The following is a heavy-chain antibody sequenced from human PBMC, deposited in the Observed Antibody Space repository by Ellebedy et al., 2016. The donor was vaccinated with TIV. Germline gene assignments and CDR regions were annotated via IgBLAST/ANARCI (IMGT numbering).Heavy chain of an antibody. D-gene: IGHD3-10*01. Sequence: AASVKVSCKASGYSFTNYGIVWVRQAPGQGLEWMGWISGSSGNTRYSKKLQGRVTMTTATSASTAYLSLRSLRSADTAVYYCARGGSAAASGTVDYWGQGTLVTVSS. CDR2: ISGSSGNT. CDR1: GYSFTNYG. J-gene: IGHJ4*02. V-gene: IGHV1-18*04. CDR3: ARGGSAAASGTVDY.